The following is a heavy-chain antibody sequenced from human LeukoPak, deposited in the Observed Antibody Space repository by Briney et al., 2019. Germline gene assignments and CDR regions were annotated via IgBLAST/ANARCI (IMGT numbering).Heavy chain of an antibody. J-gene: IGHJ5*02. D-gene: IGHD3-3*01. CDR1: GFTFSSYA. Sequence: PGRSLRLSCAASGFTFSSYAMHWVRQAPGKGLEWVAVISYDGSNKYYADSVKGRFTISRDNSKNTLYLQMNSLRAEDTAVYYCARAGARDYDFWSGYSNWIDPWGQGTLVTVSS. V-gene: IGHV3-30-3*01. CDR2: ISYDGSNK. CDR3: ARAGARDYDFWSGYSNWIDP.